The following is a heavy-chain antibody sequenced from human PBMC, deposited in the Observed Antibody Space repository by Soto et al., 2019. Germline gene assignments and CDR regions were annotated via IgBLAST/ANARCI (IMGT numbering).Heavy chain of an antibody. CDR3: ARERSSSWPRLYYYYGMDV. V-gene: IGHV4-4*02. CDR2: IYHSGST. J-gene: IGHJ6*02. Sequence: SETLSLTCAVSGGSISSSNWWSWVRQPPGKGLEWIGEIYHSGSTNYNPSLKSRVTISVDKSKNQFSLKLSSVTAADTAVYYCARERSSSWPRLYYYYGMDVWGQGTTVTVSS. CDR1: GGSISSSNW. D-gene: IGHD6-13*01.